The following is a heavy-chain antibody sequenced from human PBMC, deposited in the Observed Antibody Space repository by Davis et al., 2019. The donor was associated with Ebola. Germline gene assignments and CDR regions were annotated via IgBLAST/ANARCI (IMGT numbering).Heavy chain of an antibody. V-gene: IGHV4-31*03. CDR2: IYYSGST. CDR3: ARSGYSYGSDY. CDR1: GGSISSGGYY. D-gene: IGHD5-18*01. J-gene: IGHJ4*02. Sequence: MPSETLSLTCTVSGGSISSGGYYWSWIRQHPGKGLEWIGYIYYSGSTYYNPSLKSRVTISVDTSKNQFSLKLSSVTAADTAVYYCARSGYSYGSDYWGQGTLVTVSS.